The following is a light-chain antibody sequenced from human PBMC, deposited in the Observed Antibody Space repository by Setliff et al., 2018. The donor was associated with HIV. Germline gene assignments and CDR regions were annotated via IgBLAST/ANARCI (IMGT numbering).Light chain of an antibody. V-gene: IGLV2-14*01. J-gene: IGLJ1*01. CDR1: SSDVGNYNY. Sequence: LTQPASVSGSPGQSITISCTGISSDVGNYNYVSWYQEHPGKAPKLMIYDVSKRPSGVSNRFSGSKSGNTASLTISGLQAEDEADYHCSSYTGRSTFVFGTGTKVTVL. CDR2: DVS. CDR3: SSYTGRSTFV.